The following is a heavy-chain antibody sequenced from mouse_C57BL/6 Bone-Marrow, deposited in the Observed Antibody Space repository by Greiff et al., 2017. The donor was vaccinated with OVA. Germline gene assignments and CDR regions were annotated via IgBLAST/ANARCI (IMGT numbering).Heavy chain of an antibody. D-gene: IGHD2-5*01. CDR2: IYPGSGST. V-gene: IGHV1-55*01. Sequence: QVQLQQSGAELVKPGASVKMSCKASGYTFTSYWITWVKQRPGQGLEWIGDIYPGSGSTNYNEKFKSKATLTVDTSSSTAHMQLSSLTSEDSAVYYCAGAYYSNSWFAYWGQGTLVTVSA. J-gene: IGHJ3*01. CDR3: AGAYYSNSWFAY. CDR1: GYTFTSYW.